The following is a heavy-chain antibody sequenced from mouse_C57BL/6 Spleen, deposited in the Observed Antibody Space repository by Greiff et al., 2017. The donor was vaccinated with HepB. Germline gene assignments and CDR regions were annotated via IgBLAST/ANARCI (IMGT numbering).Heavy chain of an antibody. V-gene: IGHV1-82*01. Sequence: VKLQQSGPELVKPGASVKISCKASGYAFSSSWMNWVKQRPGKGLEWIGRIYPGDGDTNYNGKFKGKATLTADKSSSTAYMQLSSLTSEDSAVYFCARGDDGYYERVDYWGQGTTLTVSS. CDR3: ARGDDGYYERVDY. CDR2: IYPGDGDT. J-gene: IGHJ2*01. CDR1: GYAFSSSW. D-gene: IGHD2-3*01.